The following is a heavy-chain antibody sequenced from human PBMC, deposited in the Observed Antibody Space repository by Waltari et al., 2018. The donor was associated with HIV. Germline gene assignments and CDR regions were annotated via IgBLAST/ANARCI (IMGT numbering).Heavy chain of an antibody. J-gene: IGHJ6*02. CDR2: IKGDGSER. CDR3: VREEDFGTIFLNYYYGMDV. CDR1: ALTFRRAS. V-gene: IGHV3-7*01. Sequence: VEPGGGLVQPGGCLTLPCAASALTFRRASMWWARPAPGKGLAWVAKIKGDGSERNYVDSVKGRFTISRDNAKNSVYLQMKSLRVEDTAVYFCVREEDFGTIFLNYYYGMDVWGRGTSVTVSS. D-gene: IGHD3-3*02.